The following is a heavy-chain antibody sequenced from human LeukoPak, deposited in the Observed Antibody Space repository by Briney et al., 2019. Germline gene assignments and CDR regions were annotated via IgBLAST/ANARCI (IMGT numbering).Heavy chain of an antibody. D-gene: IGHD4-23*01. CDR3: ARTSHPTTVVSPYDF. CDR1: GGSISSGGYY. J-gene: IGHJ4*02. CDR2: IYHSGST. Sequence: PSETLSLTCTVSGGSISSGGYYWSWIRQPPGKGLEWIGYIYHSGSTYYNPSLKSRVTISVDRSKNQFSLKLNSVTAADTAVYYCARTSHPTTVVSPYDFWGQETLVTVSS. V-gene: IGHV4-30-2*02.